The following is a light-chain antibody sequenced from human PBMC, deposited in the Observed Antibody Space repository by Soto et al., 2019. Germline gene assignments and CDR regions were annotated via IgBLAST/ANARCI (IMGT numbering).Light chain of an antibody. CDR2: MAS. J-gene: IGKJ2*01. V-gene: IGKV1-5*03. CDR1: QSISNW. CDR3: QQYNSYYT. Sequence: DLQMTQTPSTLPACVGGRVTMTRRASQSISNWLAWHQQRPGKAPQILIYMASSLESGVPSRFSGSGSGTEFTLTISSLQPDDFATYYCQQYNSYYTFGQGTKVDIK.